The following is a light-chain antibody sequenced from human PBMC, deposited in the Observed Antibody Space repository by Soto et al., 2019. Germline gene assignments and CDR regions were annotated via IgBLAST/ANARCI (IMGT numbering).Light chain of an antibody. Sequence: QSALTQPPSASGSPGQSVTISCTGTSSDVGDYNYVSWYQQHPGKAPKLMIYEVSKRPSGVPDRFSGSKSGNTASLTVSGLKAEDEADYYCSSYAGSLYVFGTGTKVTVL. CDR3: SSYAGSLYV. CDR2: EVS. J-gene: IGLJ1*01. CDR1: SSDVGDYNY. V-gene: IGLV2-8*01.